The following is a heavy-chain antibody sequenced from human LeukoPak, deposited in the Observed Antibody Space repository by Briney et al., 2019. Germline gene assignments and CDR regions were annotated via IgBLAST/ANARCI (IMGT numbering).Heavy chain of an antibody. V-gene: IGHV3-23*01. D-gene: IGHD6-13*01. CDR2: INASGGST. Sequence: GGSLRLSCAASGFTFSSYAMSWVRQAPGKGLEWVSAINASGGSTYYADSMKGRFTISRDNSKNTLYLQMNSLRAEDPAVYYCAKAYRSNDYYYMDVWGKGNTVTASS. CDR1: GFTFSSYA. CDR3: AKAYRSNDYYYMDV. J-gene: IGHJ6*03.